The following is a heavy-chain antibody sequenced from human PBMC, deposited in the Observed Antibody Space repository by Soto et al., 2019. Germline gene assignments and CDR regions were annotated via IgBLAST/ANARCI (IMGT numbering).Heavy chain of an antibody. Sequence: SETLSLTCTVSGATMSDYYGSWIRRSPGKGLEHIGYLHYSGSANYNPSLESRVTISMDRSKNQFSLRLSSVTAADTAIYYCARSGHSFAGAVWGQGILVTVSS. CDR3: ARSGHSFAGAV. CDR2: LHYSGSA. CDR1: GATMSDYY. D-gene: IGHD3-16*01. J-gene: IGHJ4*02. V-gene: IGHV4-59*01.